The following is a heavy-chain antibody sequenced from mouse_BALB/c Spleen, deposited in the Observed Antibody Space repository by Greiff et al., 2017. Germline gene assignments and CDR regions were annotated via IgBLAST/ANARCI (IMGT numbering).Heavy chain of an antibody. CDR2: ISYSGST. CDR1: GYSITSDYA. D-gene: IGHD2-4*01. Sequence: EVKLQESGPGLVKPSQSLSLTCTVTGYSITSDYAWNWIRQFPGNKLEWMGYISYSGSTSYNPSLKSRISITRDTSKNQFFLQLNSVTTEDTATYYCARNYDESSWFAYWGQGTLVTVSA. V-gene: IGHV3-2*02. J-gene: IGHJ3*01. CDR3: ARNYDESSWFAY.